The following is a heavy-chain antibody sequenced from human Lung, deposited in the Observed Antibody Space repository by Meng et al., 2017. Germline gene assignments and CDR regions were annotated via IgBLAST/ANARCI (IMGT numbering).Heavy chain of an antibody. D-gene: IGHD3-22*01. J-gene: IGHJ4*02. Sequence: QVQLQESGPGLVKPSGTLSLPCALSGGSISSNNWWSWVRQTPGRGLEWIGEVYHSGSTNYNPSLKSRVIISVNNSKNQFSLKLTSVTAADTAVYYCARDDSGYADFDSWGQGTLVTVSS. CDR3: ARDDSGYADFDS. V-gene: IGHV4-4*02. CDR1: GGSISSNNW. CDR2: VYHSGST.